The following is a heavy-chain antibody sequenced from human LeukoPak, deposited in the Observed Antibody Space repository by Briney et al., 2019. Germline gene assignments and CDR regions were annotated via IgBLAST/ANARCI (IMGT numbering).Heavy chain of an antibody. V-gene: IGHV1-18*01. D-gene: IGHD4/OR15-4a*01. CDR2: ISAYNGNT. Sequence: EASVKVSCKASGYTFTSYGISWVRQAPGQGLEWMGWISAYNGNTNYAQKFQGRVTIIRNTSISTAYMELSSLRSDDTAVYYCARGKPSDYGANFDYWGQGALVTVSS. CDR1: GYTFTSYG. CDR3: ARGKPSDYGANFDY. J-gene: IGHJ4*02.